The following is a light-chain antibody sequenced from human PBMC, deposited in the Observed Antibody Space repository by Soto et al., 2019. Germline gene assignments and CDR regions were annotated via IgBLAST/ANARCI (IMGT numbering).Light chain of an antibody. Sequence: QSVLTQPPSVSGAPGQRVTISCTGSSSNIGTGYDVHWYQQLPGTAPKLLIYGNSNRPSGVPDRFSGSKSGTSASLAITGLQAEDEADYYCPSFDSSRFYVFGPGTKVTVL. CDR2: GNS. V-gene: IGLV1-40*01. CDR1: SSNIGTGYD. CDR3: PSFDSSRFYV. J-gene: IGLJ1*01.